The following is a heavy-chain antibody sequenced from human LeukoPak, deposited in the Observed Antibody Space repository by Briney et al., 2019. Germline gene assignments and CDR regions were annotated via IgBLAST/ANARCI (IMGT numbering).Heavy chain of an antibody. J-gene: IGHJ4*02. CDR1: GYSFTSYW. CDR3: ARHYCSSTSCYYYFDY. CDR2: IYPGDSDT. Sequence: GESLKISCKGSGYSFTSYWIGWVRQMPGKGLEWMGIIYPGDSDTRYSPSFQGQVTISADTSISTAYLQWSSLKASDTAMYYCARHYCSSTSCYYYFDYWGQGTLVTVSS. D-gene: IGHD2-2*01. V-gene: IGHV5-51*01.